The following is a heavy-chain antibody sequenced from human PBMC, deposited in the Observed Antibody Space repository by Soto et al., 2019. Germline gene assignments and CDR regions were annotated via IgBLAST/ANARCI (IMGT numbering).Heavy chain of an antibody. D-gene: IGHD3-10*01. J-gene: IGHJ5*02. CDR3: ARATRVILSSEFPGWFDP. V-gene: IGHV4-59*01. Sequence: SETLSLTCTVSGGSISSYYWSWIRQPPGKGLEWIGYIYYSGSTNYNPSLKSRVTISVDTSKNQFSLKLSSVTAADTAVYYCARATRVILSSEFPGWFDPWGQGTLVTISS. CDR1: GGSISSYY. CDR2: IYYSGST.